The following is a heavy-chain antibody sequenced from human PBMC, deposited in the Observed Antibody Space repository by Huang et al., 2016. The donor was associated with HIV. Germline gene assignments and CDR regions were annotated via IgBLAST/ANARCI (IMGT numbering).Heavy chain of an antibody. D-gene: IGHD3-22*01. CDR3: ARVESRRYYDSSGYYY. Sequence: QVQLVQSGAEVKKPGSSVKVSCKASGGTFSSYAIRWVRQAPGQGLEWMGGIIPILCNANYAQKFQGRVTITADESTSTAYMELSSLRSEDTAVYYCARVESRRYYDSSGYYYWGQGTLVTVSS. J-gene: IGHJ4*02. CDR2: IIPILCNA. CDR1: GGTFSSYA. V-gene: IGHV1-69*01.